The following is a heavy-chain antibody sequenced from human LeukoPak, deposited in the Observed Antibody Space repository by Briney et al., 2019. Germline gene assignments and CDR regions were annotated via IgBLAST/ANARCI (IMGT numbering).Heavy chain of an antibody. J-gene: IGHJ4*02. CDR1: CGSFSGYY. CDR2: IDHSGST. V-gene: IGHV4-34*01. D-gene: IGHD5-12*01. CDR3: ARDPGSPYGGYVSWDY. Sequence: SETLSLTCAVYCGSFSGYYWSWIRQPPGKGLEWIGEIDHSGSTKYNPSLKSRVTISVDTAKKQFSLKLSSVTAADTAVYYCARDPGSPYGGYVSWDYWGQGTLVTVSS.